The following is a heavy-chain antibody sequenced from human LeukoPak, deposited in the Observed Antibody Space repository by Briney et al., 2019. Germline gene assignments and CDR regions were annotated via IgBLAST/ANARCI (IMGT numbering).Heavy chain of an antibody. CDR2: FYASGST. CDR3: ALGNCPTTSCYPGVAFDI. D-gene: IGHD2-2*01. J-gene: IGHJ3*02. Sequence: SETLSLTCTVSGGSISSGGYFWSWIRQPAGKGLEWIGCFYASGSTNYNPSLQSRVTISVDTSKNQFSLKLTSVTAADTAVYYCALGNCPTTSCYPGVAFDIWGQGTMVTVSS. CDR1: GGSISSGGYF. V-gene: IGHV4-61*02.